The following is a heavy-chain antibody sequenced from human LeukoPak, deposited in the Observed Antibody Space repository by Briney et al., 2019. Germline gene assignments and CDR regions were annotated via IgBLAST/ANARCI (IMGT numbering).Heavy chain of an antibody. V-gene: IGHV1-18*01. CDR1: GYTFTSYG. Sequence: ASVKVSCKASGYTFTSYGISWVRQAPGQGLEWMGWISAYNGNTNYAQKLQGRVTMTTDTSTSTAYMELRSLRSDDTAVYYCARWATTTYYYGSGSYDFDYWGQGTLVTVSS. CDR2: ISAYNGNT. CDR3: ARWATTTYYYGSGSYDFDY. D-gene: IGHD3-10*01. J-gene: IGHJ4*02.